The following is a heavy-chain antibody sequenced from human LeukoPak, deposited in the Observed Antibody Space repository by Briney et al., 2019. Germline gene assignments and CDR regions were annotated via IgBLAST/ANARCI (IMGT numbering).Heavy chain of an antibody. Sequence: GGSLRLSCTASGFTFSSYWMSWVRQAPGKGLEWVANIKQDGSEKYYVDSVKGRITIFRDNAKNSLYLQMNSLRAEDTAVYYCARRAAAGSPYYYYYMDVWGKGTTVTISS. D-gene: IGHD6-13*01. CDR3: ARRAAAGSPYYYYYMDV. CDR1: GFTFSSYW. J-gene: IGHJ6*03. CDR2: IKQDGSEK. V-gene: IGHV3-7*01.